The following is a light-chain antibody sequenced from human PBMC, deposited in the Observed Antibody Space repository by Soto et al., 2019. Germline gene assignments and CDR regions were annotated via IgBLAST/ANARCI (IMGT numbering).Light chain of an antibody. CDR1: SSDIGGYNS. CDR2: EVS. J-gene: IGLJ2*01. V-gene: IGLV2-14*01. Sequence: QSALTQPASVSGSPGQSITISCTGTSSDIGGYNSVSWFQQHPGKAPKLMISEVSNRPSGVSNRFSCSKFDNTASLTISGLQAEDEADYYCASYTTTGTVLFGAGTKLTVL. CDR3: ASYTTTGTVL.